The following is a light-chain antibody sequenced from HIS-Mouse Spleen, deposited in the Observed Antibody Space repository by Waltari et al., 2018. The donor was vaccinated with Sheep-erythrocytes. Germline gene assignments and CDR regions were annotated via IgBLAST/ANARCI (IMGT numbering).Light chain of an antibody. CDR1: SSDVGRYHL. CDR3: CSYAGSSTPWV. Sequence: QSALTQPASVSGSPGQSITISCPGTSSDVGRYHLVSWYQQPPGKAPKLMIYEGSKRPSGVSNRLSGSKSGNTASLTISGLQAEDEADYYCCSYAGSSTPWVFGGGTKLTVL. CDR2: EGS. V-gene: IGLV2-23*01. J-gene: IGLJ3*02.